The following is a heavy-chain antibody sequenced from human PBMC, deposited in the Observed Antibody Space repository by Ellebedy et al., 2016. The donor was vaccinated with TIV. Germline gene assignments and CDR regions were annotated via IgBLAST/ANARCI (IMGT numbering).Heavy chain of an antibody. D-gene: IGHD1-14*01. V-gene: IGHV1-2*02. J-gene: IGHJ4*02. CDR1: GYTFSDYY. CDR3: AGAMRGAEYFFDY. Sequence: AASVKVSCKASGYTFSDYYIHWVRQAPGQGLEWMGWINAHTGDTKYTHKWQGRVTLTRDTSISTAYLELTTLRSDDTAVYFCAGAMRGAEYFFDYWGQGTLVTVSS. CDR2: INAHTGDT.